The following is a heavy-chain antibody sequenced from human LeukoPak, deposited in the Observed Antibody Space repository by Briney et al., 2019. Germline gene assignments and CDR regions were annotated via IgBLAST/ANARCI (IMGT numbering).Heavy chain of an antibody. CDR3: TRVVACSGGSCYHWNWFDP. V-gene: IGHV4-59*01. Sequence: SETLSLTCTVSGGSISSYYWSWIRQPPGKGLEWIGYIYYSGSTNYNPSLKSRVTISVDTSENQFSLKLSSVPAADTAVYYCTRVVACSGGSCYHWNWFDPWGQGTLVTVSS. J-gene: IGHJ5*02. CDR1: GGSISSYY. CDR2: IYYSGST. D-gene: IGHD2-15*01.